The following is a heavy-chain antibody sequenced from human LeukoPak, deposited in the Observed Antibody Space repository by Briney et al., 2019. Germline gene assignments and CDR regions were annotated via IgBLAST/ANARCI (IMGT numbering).Heavy chain of an antibody. Sequence: ASVKASCKASGYTFTSYGISWVRQAPGQGLEWMGWISAYNGNTNYAQKLQGRVTMTTDTSTSTAYMELRSLRSDDTAVYYCARDTLLWFGELLRGVNWFDPWGQGTLVTVSS. V-gene: IGHV1-18*01. CDR1: GYTFTSYG. CDR3: ARDTLLWFGELLRGVNWFDP. J-gene: IGHJ5*02. D-gene: IGHD3-10*01. CDR2: ISAYNGNT.